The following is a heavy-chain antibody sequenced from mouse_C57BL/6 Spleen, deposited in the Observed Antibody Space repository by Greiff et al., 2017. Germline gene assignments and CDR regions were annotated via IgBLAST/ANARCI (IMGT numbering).Heavy chain of an antibody. CDR3: ARGSANWDGAMDY. CDR2: IDPSDSYT. Sequence: QVQLQQPGAELVMPGASVKLSCKASGYTFTSYWMHWVKQRPGQGLEWIGEIDPSDSYTNYNQKFKGKSTLTVDKSSSTAYMQLSSLTSEDSAVYYCARGSANWDGAMDYWGQGTSVTVSS. V-gene: IGHV1-69*01. J-gene: IGHJ4*01. CDR1: GYTFTSYW. D-gene: IGHD4-1*01.